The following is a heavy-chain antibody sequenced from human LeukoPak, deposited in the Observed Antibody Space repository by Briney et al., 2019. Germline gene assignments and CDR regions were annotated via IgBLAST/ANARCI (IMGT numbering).Heavy chain of an antibody. D-gene: IGHD3-10*01. J-gene: IGHJ3*02. CDR2: ISSSSSTI. V-gene: IGHV3-48*02. CDR3: ARSMVRGGYAFDI. Sequence: PGGSLRLSCAASGFTFSSYSMDWVRQAPGKGLEWVSYISSSSSTIYYADSVKGRFTISRDNAKNSLYLQMNSLRDEDTAVYYCARSMVRGGYAFDIWGQGTMVTVSS. CDR1: GFTFSSYS.